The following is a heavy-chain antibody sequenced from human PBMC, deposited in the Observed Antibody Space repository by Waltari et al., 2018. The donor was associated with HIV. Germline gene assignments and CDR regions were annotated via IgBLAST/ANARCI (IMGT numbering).Heavy chain of an antibody. J-gene: IGHJ6*02. Sequence: QVQLVQSGVEVKKPGASVKVSCKASGYTLPHVGIIWVRQAPGQGLEWMGWISTYDTNTNYAQKLQDRVTLTTDTSTGTAYMELASLRSDDTAVYYCARDRWFGESHYYYYYGMDVWGQGTTVTVSS. CDR3: ARDRWFGESHYYYYYGMDV. CDR1: GYTLPHVG. D-gene: IGHD3-10*01. V-gene: IGHV1-18*01. CDR2: ISTYDTNT.